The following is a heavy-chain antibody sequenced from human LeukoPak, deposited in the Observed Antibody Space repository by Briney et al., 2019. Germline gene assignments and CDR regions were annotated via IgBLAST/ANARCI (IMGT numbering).Heavy chain of an antibody. Sequence: SETLSLTCAVYGGPCNDYYCSWIRQPPGKGLEWIREIHPYGIFYYNSSLMSRVTISIDTSKSQFSLRLTSVTAADTAFYYCARGRDRSKAGDHWGQGSLVTVSS. CDR3: ARGRDRSKAGDH. J-gene: IGHJ4*02. CDR1: GGPCNDYY. V-gene: IGHV4-34*01. CDR2: IHPYGIF. D-gene: IGHD5-24*01.